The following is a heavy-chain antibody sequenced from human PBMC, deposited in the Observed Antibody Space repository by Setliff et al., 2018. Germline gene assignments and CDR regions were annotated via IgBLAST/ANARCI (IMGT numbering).Heavy chain of an antibody. CDR1: GITFKNAW. CDR3: TTGPRDSRNYLNWFNP. D-gene: IGHD4-4*01. CDR2: IKSSIEGATS. J-gene: IGHJ5*02. V-gene: IGHV3-15*01. Sequence: PGGSLRLSCSASGITFKNAWMTWVRQAPGKGPEWVGRIKSSIEGATSDYGAPAKGRFTISRDDSKNMLFLQMNNLKTEDTGFYYCTTGPRDSRNYLNWFNPWGQGTLVTVS.